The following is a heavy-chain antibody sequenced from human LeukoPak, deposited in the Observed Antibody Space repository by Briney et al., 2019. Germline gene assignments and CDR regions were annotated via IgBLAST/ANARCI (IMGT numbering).Heavy chain of an antibody. CDR1: GFTFSSYW. CDR2: INSDGSST. V-gene: IGHV3-74*01. J-gene: IGHJ4*01. D-gene: IGHD6-13*01. CDR3: AKSLGFLYSSSWYYFDY. Sequence: GGSLRLSCAASGFTFSSYWMHWVRQAPGKGLVWVSRINSDGSSTSYADSVKGRFTISRDNAKNTLYLQMNSLRAEDTAVYYCAKSLGFLYSSSWYYFDYWGQGTLVTVSS.